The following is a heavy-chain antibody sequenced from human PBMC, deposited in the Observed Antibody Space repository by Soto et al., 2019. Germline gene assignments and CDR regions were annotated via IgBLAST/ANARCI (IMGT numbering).Heavy chain of an antibody. CDR1: GYTFTGYA. Sequence: QVQLVQSGAEEKKPGASVKVSCKASGYTFTGYAVHWVRQAPGQRIELMVWINAGNGNTKYSQKFQGRVTITRDTSASAAYVELSSLRSEDTAVYSCARAVAVPADFDYWGQGTLVTVSS. D-gene: IGHD6-19*01. J-gene: IGHJ4*02. V-gene: IGHV1-3*05. CDR2: INAGNGNT. CDR3: ARAVAVPADFDY.